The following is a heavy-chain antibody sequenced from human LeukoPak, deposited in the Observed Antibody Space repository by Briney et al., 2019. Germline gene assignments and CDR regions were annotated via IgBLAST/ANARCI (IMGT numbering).Heavy chain of an antibody. D-gene: IGHD3-3*01. CDR2: IGSRSTSI. CDR3: AGDRTGNNDFWSGYTTFFDY. V-gene: IGHV3-21*01. CDR1: GFTFSSYS. J-gene: IGHJ4*02. Sequence: KAGGSLRLSCAAYGFTFSSYSMNWVRQAPGKGLEWVSSIGSRSTSIYYADSVKGRFTISRDNAKNSLYLQMNSLRGEDTAVYYCAGDRTGNNDFWSGYTTFFDYWGQGTLVTVSS.